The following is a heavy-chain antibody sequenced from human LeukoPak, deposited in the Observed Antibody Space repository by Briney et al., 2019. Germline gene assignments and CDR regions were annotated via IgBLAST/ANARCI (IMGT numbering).Heavy chain of an antibody. CDR1: GFTVSSSF. J-gene: IGHJ4*02. CDR2: IYTGGST. Sequence: PGGSLRLSCAASGFTVSSSFMTWVRQAPGKGLEWVSVIYTGGSTYYADSVKGRFTISRDDSKNTLYLQMNSLRAEDTAVYYCAKARYYDILTGYCDYWGQGTLVTVSS. CDR3: AKARYYDILTGYCDY. D-gene: IGHD3-9*01. V-gene: IGHV3-53*01.